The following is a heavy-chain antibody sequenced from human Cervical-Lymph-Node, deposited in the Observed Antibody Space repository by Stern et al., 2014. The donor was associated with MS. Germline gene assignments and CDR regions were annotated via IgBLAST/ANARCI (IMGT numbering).Heavy chain of an antibody. CDR1: GGSISSGSYY. CDR3: ARDSLYSGSYYDY. Sequence: QVQLQESGPGLVKPSQTLSLTCTVSGGSISSGSYYWSWIRQPAGKGLEWIGRIYTSGSTHYNPSLKSRVTISVDTSKNQFSLQLIFVTAADTAVYYCARDSLYSGSYYDYWGQGTLVTVSS. CDR2: IYTSGST. V-gene: IGHV4-61*02. J-gene: IGHJ4*02. D-gene: IGHD1-26*01.